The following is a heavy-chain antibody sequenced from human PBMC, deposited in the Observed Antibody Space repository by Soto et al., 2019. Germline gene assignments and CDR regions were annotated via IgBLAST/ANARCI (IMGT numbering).Heavy chain of an antibody. CDR3: ARAGDSSSSPYYYGMDV. CDR1: GYTFTGYY. D-gene: IGHD6-6*01. CDR2: INPNSGGT. Sequence: RASVKVSCKASGYTFTGYYMHWVRQAPGQGLEWMGWINPNSGGTNYAQKFQGRVTMTRDTSISTAYMELSRLRSDDTAVYYCARAGDSSSSPYYYGMDVWGQGTTVTSP. V-gene: IGHV1-2*02. J-gene: IGHJ6*02.